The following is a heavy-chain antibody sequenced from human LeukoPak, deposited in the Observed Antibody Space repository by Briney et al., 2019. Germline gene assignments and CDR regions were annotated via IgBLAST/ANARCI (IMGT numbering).Heavy chain of an antibody. Sequence: PSETLSLTCAVSGYSISSGYYWGGIRQPPGKGLEWIGSIYHSGSTYYNPSLKSRVTISIDTSKNQFSLKLSSVTAADTSVYYCARDLLYSSGWYSANWGQGTLVTVSS. V-gene: IGHV4-38-2*02. J-gene: IGHJ4*02. CDR2: IYHSGST. CDR3: ARDLLYSSGWYSAN. CDR1: GYSISSGYY. D-gene: IGHD6-19*01.